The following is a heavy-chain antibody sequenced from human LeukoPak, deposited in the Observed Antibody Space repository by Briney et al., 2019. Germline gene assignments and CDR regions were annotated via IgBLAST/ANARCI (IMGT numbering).Heavy chain of an antibody. CDR2: INHSGST. D-gene: IGHD3-22*01. CDR1: GGSFSGYY. Sequence: SETLSLTCAVYGGSFSGYYWSWIRQPPGKGLEWIGEINHSGSTNYNPSLKSQVTISVDTSKNQFSLKLSSVTAADTAVYYCARFNYYDSSGYYSFDYWGQGTLVTVSS. J-gene: IGHJ4*02. CDR3: ARFNYYDSSGYYSFDY. V-gene: IGHV4-34*01.